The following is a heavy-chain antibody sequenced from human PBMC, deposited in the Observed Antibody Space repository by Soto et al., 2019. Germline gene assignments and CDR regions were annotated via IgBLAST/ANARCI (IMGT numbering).Heavy chain of an antibody. V-gene: IGHV3-23*01. J-gene: IGHJ4*02. CDR2: ISGSGGST. CDR1: GFTFSSHA. Sequence: PGGSLRLSCAASGFTFSSHAMSWVRQAPGKGLEWVSAISGSGGSTYYADSVKGRFTISRDNSKNTLYLQMNSLRAEDTAVYYCAKSPQTSYSSGWYDYFDYWGQGTLVTVSS. D-gene: IGHD6-19*01. CDR3: AKSPQTSYSSGWYDYFDY.